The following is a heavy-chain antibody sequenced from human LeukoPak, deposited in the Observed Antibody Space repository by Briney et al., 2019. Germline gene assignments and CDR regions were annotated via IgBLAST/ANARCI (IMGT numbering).Heavy chain of an antibody. CDR3: IRGWFDP. CDR2: ISYDGSNK. V-gene: IGHV3-30*03. CDR1: GFTFSSYG. J-gene: IGHJ5*02. Sequence: GGSLRLSCAASGFTFSSYGMHWVRQAPGKGLEWVAVISYDGSNKYYADSVKGRFTISRDNSKNTLYLQMSSLRAEDTAVYYCIRGWFDPWGQGTLVTVSS.